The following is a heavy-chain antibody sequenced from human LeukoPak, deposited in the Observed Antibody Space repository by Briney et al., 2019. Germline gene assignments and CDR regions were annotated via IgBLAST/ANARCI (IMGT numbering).Heavy chain of an antibody. D-gene: IGHD6-13*01. CDR3: ARTSGAAAGYFDY. CDR1: GFTFSSYG. J-gene: IGHJ4*02. CDR2: IWYDGSNK. Sequence: GRSLRLSCAASGFTFSSYGMHWVRQAPGKGLEWVAVIWYDGSNKYYADSMKGRFTISRDNSKNTLYLQMNSLRAEDTAVYYCARTSGAAAGYFDYWGQGTLVTVSS. V-gene: IGHV3-33*01.